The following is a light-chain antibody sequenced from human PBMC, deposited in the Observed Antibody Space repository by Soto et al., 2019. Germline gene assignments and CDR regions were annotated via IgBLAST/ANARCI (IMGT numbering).Light chain of an antibody. CDR2: DAS. V-gene: IGKV3-11*01. J-gene: IGKJ4*01. CDR3: QQRSNWPPLT. Sequence: EIVLTQSPATLSLSPGERATLSCRASQSASSYLAWYQQKPGQAPRLLIYDASIRATGIPARFSGSGSGSDFSLTISRLEPEDFAVYYCQQRSNWPPLTFGGGTKVAIK. CDR1: QSASSY.